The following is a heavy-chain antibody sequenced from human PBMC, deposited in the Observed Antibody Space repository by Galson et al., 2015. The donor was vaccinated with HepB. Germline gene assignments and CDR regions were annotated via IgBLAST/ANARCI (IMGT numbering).Heavy chain of an antibody. CDR1: GFTFSKFG. CDR2: TSDDGSLT. CDR3: ASLLYHDTVSDYFYDGLDI. V-gene: IGHV3-30*03. D-gene: IGHD3-16*01. J-gene: IGHJ3*02. Sequence: SLRLSCAGSGFTFSKFGVHWIRQVAGRGLEWMSVTSDDGSLTYYGDSVRGRLNISRDNSKDLLHLQINSLRPEDTAVYFCASLLYHDTVSDYFYDGLDIWGRGKMVTVSS.